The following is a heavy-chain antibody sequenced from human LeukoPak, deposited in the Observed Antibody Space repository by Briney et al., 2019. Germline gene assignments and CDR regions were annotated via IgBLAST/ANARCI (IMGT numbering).Heavy chain of an antibody. V-gene: IGHV3-53*05. Sequence: GGSLRLSCAASGFTVSSNYMSWVRQAPGKGLEWVSVIYSGGSTYYADSLKGRFTISRDNSKNTLYLQMNSLRAEDTAVYYCARVAAAGKRGDYYYGMDVWGQGTTVIVSS. CDR2: IYSGGST. CDR3: ARVAAAGKRGDYYYGMDV. J-gene: IGHJ6*02. CDR1: GFTVSSNY. D-gene: IGHD6-13*01.